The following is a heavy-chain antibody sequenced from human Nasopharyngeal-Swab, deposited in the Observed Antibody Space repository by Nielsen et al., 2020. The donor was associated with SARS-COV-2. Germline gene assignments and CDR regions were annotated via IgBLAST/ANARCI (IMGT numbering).Heavy chain of an antibody. CDR3: AFRWWRSSWYGDY. J-gene: IGHJ4*02. D-gene: IGHD6-13*01. V-gene: IGHV1-24*01. Sequence: ASVKVSCKVSGHTLTELSMHWVRQAPGKGLEWMGGFDPEDGETIYAQKFQGRVTMTEDTSTDTAYMELSSLRSEDTAVYYCAFRWWRSSWYGDYWGQGTLVTVSS. CDR1: GHTLTELS. CDR2: FDPEDGET.